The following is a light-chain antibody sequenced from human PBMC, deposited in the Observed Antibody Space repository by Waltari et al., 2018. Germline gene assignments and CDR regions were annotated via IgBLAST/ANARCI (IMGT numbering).Light chain of an antibody. CDR2: EVT. Sequence: QSALTQPASVSGSPGQSITISCTGTSSDIGGYDFVSWYQQYPCMAPKLMIYEVTNRPSGVSCRFSGSKSGTTASLTISGLQPEDEADYYCTSYTTSTTVLFGGGTKVTVL. V-gene: IGLV2-14*01. J-gene: IGLJ3*02. CDR1: SSDIGGYDF. CDR3: TSYTTSTTVL.